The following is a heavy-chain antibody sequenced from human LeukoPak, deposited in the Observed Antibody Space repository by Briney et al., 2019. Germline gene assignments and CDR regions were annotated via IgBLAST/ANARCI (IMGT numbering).Heavy chain of an antibody. CDR3: AIDQHRVAGDDVFDI. Sequence: PGGSLRLSCAASGFTFSSYAMSWVRQAPGKGLEWVSAISGSGDSTYHADSVKGQFTISRDNSKNTLYLQMNSLRAEDTAVYYCAIDQHRVAGDDVFDIWGQGTMVTVSS. D-gene: IGHD6-13*01. V-gene: IGHV3-23*01. CDR2: ISGSGDST. J-gene: IGHJ3*02. CDR1: GFTFSSYA.